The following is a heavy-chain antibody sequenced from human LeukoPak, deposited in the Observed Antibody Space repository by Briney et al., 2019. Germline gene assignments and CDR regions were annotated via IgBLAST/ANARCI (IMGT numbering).Heavy chain of an antibody. CDR1: GFTFSSYW. CDR2: ISSSSSTI. Sequence: GGSLRLSCAASGFTFSSYWMSWVRQAPGKGLEWVSYISSSSSTIKYADSVKGRFTISRDNAKNSLYLQMNSLRAEDTAVYYCASLSYGGNSDYWGQGTLVTVSS. D-gene: IGHD4-23*01. CDR3: ASLSYGGNSDY. J-gene: IGHJ4*02. V-gene: IGHV3-48*01.